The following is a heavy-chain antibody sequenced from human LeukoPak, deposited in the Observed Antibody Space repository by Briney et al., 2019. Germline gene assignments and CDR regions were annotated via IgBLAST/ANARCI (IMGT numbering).Heavy chain of an antibody. Sequence: SETLSLTCTVSGGSISSYYWSWIRQPPGKGLEWIGYIYYSGSTNYNPSLKSRVTISVDTSKNRFSLKLSSVTAADTAVYYCASIGYSYGLFDYWGQGTLVTVSS. CDR2: IYYSGST. CDR3: ASIGYSYGLFDY. J-gene: IGHJ4*02. V-gene: IGHV4-59*08. D-gene: IGHD5-18*01. CDR1: GGSISSYY.